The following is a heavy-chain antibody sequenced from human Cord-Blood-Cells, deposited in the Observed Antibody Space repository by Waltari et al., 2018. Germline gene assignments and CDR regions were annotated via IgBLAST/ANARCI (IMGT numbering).Heavy chain of an antibody. V-gene: IGHV4-34*01. CDR1: GGSFSGYY. CDR2: INHSGST. J-gene: IGHJ6*02. D-gene: IGHD1-26*01. CDR3: ARRGPGPGYSGSYYYYYYGMDV. Sequence: QVQLQQWGAGLLKPSETLSLTCAVHGGSFSGYYWSWIRQPPGKGLEWIGEINHSGSTNYNPSLKSRVTISVDTSKNQCSLKLSSVTAADTAVYYCARRGPGPGYSGSYYYYYYGMDVWGQGTTVTVSS.